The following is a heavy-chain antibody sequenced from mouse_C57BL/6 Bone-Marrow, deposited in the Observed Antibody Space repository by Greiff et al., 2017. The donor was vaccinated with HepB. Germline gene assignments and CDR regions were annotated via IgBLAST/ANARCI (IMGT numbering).Heavy chain of an antibody. CDR2: INYDGSST. J-gene: IGHJ2*01. V-gene: IGHV5-16*01. CDR3: ASYDYDRGFDY. CDR1: GFTFSDYY. D-gene: IGHD2-4*01. Sequence: EVKLVESEGGLVQPGSSMKLSCTASGFTFSDYYMAWVRQVPEKGLEWVANINYDGSSTYYLDSLKSRFIISRDNAKNILYLQMSSLKSEDTATYYCASYDYDRGFDYWGQGTTLTVSS.